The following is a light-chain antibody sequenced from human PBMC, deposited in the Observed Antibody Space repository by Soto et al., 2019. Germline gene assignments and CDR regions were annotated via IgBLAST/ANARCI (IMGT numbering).Light chain of an antibody. Sequence: QSVLTQPASVTGSPGQSITISCTGTSSDVGGYNYVSWYQQHPGKAPKLMIYDVSNWPSGVSNRFSGSKSGNTASLTISGLQAEDGADYYCSSYTSSSTLVFGGGTKVTVL. CDR1: SSDVGGYNY. J-gene: IGLJ2*01. CDR3: SSYTSSSTLV. V-gene: IGLV2-14*03. CDR2: DVS.